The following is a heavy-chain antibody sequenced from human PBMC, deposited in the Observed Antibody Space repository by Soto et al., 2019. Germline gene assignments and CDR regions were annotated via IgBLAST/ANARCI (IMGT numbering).Heavy chain of an antibody. CDR3: ARPLSTYYYYYGMGV. V-gene: IGHV3-21*01. CDR1: GFTFSSYS. CDR2: ISSSSSNI. J-gene: IGHJ6*02. Sequence: EVQVVESGGGLVKPGGSLRLSCAASGFTFSSYSMNWVRQAPGKGLEWVSSISSSSSNIYYADSVKGRFTISRDNAKNSLYLQMNSLRAEDTAVYYCARPLSTYYYYYGMGVWGQGTTVTVSS.